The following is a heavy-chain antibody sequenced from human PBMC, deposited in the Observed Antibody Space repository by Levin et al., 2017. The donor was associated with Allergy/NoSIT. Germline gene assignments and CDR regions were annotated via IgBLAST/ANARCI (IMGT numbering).Heavy chain of an antibody. V-gene: IGHV3-7*01. CDR1: GFTFSSYW. CDR3: ASPYLRPDAFDI. J-gene: IGHJ3*02. CDR2: IKQDGSEK. D-gene: IGHD2-2*01. Sequence: SCAASGFTFSSYWMSWVRQAPGKGLEWVANIKQDGSEKYYVDSVKGRFTISRDNAKNSLYLQMNSLRAEDTAVYYCASPYLRPDAFDIWGQGTMVTVSS.